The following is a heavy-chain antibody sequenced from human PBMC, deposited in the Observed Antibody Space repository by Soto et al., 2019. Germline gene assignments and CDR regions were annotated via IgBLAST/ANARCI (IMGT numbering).Heavy chain of an antibody. J-gene: IGHJ5*02. CDR2: ISSTSATI. Sequence: EVHLVESGGGLVQPGGSLRLSCTASGFTFSSYSINWVRQAPGQELEWISYISSTSATIYYAESVRGRFTVSRDNAKNSVYLQMNSLRAEDTAVYFCARAKSLEYNWFDTWGQGTPVTVSS. CDR1: GFTFSSYS. V-gene: IGHV3-48*01. CDR3: ARAKSLEYNWFDT.